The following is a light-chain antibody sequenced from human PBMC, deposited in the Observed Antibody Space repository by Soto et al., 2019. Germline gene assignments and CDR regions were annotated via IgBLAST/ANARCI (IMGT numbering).Light chain of an antibody. J-gene: IGKJ1*01. CDR1: QRVSRN. Sequence: THSPATLSVSQGERATLSCRASQRVSRNLSWYQQQPGQAPRLLIYDASTRATGIPDRFSGSGSETEFTLTISSLQPEDYAIYYCHQYNNWPPCPFGQGTKV. V-gene: IGKV3-15*01. CDR3: HQYNNWPPCP. CDR2: DAS.